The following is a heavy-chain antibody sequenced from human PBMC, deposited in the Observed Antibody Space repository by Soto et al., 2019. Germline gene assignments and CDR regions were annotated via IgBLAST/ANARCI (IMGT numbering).Heavy chain of an antibody. D-gene: IGHD5-18*01. CDR3: AKDMWRATIQLWSPTFDY. Sequence: GGSLRLSCAASGFTFDDYAMHWVRQAPGKGLEWVSGISWNSGSIGYADSVKGRFTISRDNAKNSLYLQMNSLRAEDTALYYCAKDMWRATIQLWSPTFDYWGQGTLVTVSS. J-gene: IGHJ4*02. V-gene: IGHV3-9*01. CDR1: GFTFDDYA. CDR2: ISWNSGSI.